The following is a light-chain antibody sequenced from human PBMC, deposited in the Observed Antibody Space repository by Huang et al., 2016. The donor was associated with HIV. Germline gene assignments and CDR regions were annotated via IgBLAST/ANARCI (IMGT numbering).Light chain of an antibody. J-gene: IGKJ1*01. Sequence: DIVVTQSPGSLALSLGERAAINCTSSQSVFHSSNNKNYLSWYQLKPGQSPQLLIYWASTREVGVPDRFRGTGSGTDCTLTITSLQAEDVAVYYCHQYYSSPQTFGQGTKVEV. CDR1: QSVFHSSNNKNY. V-gene: IGKV4-1*01. CDR3: HQYYSSPQT. CDR2: WAS.